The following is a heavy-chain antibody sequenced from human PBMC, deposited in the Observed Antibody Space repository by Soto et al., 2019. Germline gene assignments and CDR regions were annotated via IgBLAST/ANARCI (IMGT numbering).Heavy chain of an antibody. V-gene: IGHV3-23*01. CDR2: ISGSGGST. D-gene: IGHD6-13*01. J-gene: IGHJ4*02. CDR3: AKSAGKQLVPDY. Sequence: GGSLRLSCAASGFTFSSYAMIWVRQAPGKGLEWVSAISGSGGSTYNADSVKGRFTISRDNSKNTLYLQMNSLRAEDTAVYYCAKSAGKQLVPDYWGQGTLVTVSS. CDR1: GFTFSSYA.